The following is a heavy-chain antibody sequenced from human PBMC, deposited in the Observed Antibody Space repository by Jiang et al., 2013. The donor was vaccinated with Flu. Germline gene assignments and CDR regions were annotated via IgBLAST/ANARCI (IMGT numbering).Heavy chain of an antibody. J-gene: IGHJ6*02. V-gene: IGHV5-51*01. Sequence: SLKISCKGSGYSFTSYWIGWVRQMPGKGLEWMGIIYPGDSDTRYSPSFQGQVTISADKSISTAYLQWSSLKASDTAMYYCARQIGDYVWGSYRQREYYYYYGMDVWGQGTTVTVSS. CDR2: IYPGDSDT. D-gene: IGHD3-16*02. CDR3: ARQIGDYVWGSYRQREYYYYYGMDV. CDR1: GYSFTSYW.